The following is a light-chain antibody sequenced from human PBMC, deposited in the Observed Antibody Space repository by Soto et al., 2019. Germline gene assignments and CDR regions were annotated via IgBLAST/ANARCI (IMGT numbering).Light chain of an antibody. Sequence: EILMMQSPRTLSLSPGERATLSCRASQTISTNLAWYQQRTGQAPRLLIYDTSTRATGVPVRFSGSGSGTEFTLTISSLQSEDFAVYYCQQYNNWPPFMYTFGQGTKVDIK. V-gene: IGKV3-15*01. CDR3: QQYNNWPPFMYT. J-gene: IGKJ2*01. CDR2: DTS. CDR1: QTISTN.